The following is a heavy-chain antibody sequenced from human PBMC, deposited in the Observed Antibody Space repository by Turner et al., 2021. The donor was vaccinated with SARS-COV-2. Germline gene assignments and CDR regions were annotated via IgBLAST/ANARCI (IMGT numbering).Heavy chain of an antibody. CDR1: GFTFSSYG. CDR2: ISYDGSNK. CDR3: AKGWLQSGDAFDI. D-gene: IGHD5-12*01. Sequence: QLQLVESGGGVVQPGRSLRLSCAASGFTFSSYGMHWVRQAPGKGLEWVAVISYDGSNKYYADSVKGRFTISRDNSKNTLYLQMNSLRAEDTAVYYCAKGWLQSGDAFDIWGQGTMVTISS. J-gene: IGHJ3*02. V-gene: IGHV3-30*18.